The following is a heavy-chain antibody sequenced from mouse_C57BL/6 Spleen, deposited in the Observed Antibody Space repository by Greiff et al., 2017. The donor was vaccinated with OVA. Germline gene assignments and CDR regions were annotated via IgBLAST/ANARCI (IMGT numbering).Heavy chain of an antibody. Sequence: VQLQQSGAELVRPGTSVKVSCKASGYAFTNYWMEWVKQRPGQGLEWIGVINPGSGGTNYNEKFKGKATLTADKSSSTAYMQLSSLTSEDSAVYFCARSKSSDRANLDYWGQGTTLTVSS. CDR1: GYAFTNYW. CDR2: INPGSGGT. J-gene: IGHJ2*01. V-gene: IGHV1-54*01. CDR3: ARSKSSDRANLDY. D-gene: IGHD3-1*01.